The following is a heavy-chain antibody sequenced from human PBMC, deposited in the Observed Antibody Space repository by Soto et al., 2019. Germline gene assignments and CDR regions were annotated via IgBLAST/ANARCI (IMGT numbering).Heavy chain of an antibody. V-gene: IGHV3-30*18. Sequence: PGGSLRLSCAASGFTFSSYGMHWVRQAPGKGLEWVAVISYDGSNKYYADSVKGRFTVSRDNSKNTLFLQMNSLRAEDTAVYYCAKDRLTGDLVDAFDIWGQGTMVTVSS. CDR1: GFTFSSYG. J-gene: IGHJ3*02. CDR3: AKDRLTGDLVDAFDI. D-gene: IGHD7-27*01. CDR2: ISYDGSNK.